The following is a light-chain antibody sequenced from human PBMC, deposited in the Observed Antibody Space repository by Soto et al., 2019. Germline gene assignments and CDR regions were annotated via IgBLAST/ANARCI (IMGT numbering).Light chain of an antibody. J-gene: IGLJ1*01. CDR3: SSFTSRFTFNYI. V-gene: IGLV2-14*01. Sequence: QSALTQPASVSGSPGQSITISCTGTSSDVGGYNYVSWYQQHPGKAPKIIIYEVTNRPSGVSNRFSGSKSGNTASLTISGLQAEDDADYYCSSFTSRFTFNYIFGTGTKLPVL. CDR2: EVT. CDR1: SSDVGGYNY.